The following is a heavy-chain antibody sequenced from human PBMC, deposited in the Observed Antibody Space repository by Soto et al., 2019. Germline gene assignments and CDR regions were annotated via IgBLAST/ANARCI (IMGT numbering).Heavy chain of an antibody. CDR1: GDSVSSNSAA. D-gene: IGHD6-19*01. CDR2: TYYRSKWYN. CDR3: ARAGSRGWYLGGYYYYYGMDV. J-gene: IGHJ6*02. Sequence: SQTLSLTCAISGDSVSSNSAAWNWIRQSPSRGLEWLGRTYYRSKWYNDYAVSVKSRITINPDTSKNQFSLQLNSVTPEDTAVYYCARAGSRGWYLGGYYYYYGMDVWGQGTTVTVSS. V-gene: IGHV6-1*01.